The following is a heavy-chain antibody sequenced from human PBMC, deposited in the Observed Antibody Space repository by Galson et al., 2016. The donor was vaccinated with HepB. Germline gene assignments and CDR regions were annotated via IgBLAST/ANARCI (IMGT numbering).Heavy chain of an antibody. CDR2: ICDGGDAT. J-gene: IGHJ6*01. CDR1: GFTFSNYA. D-gene: IGHD4-17*01. CDR3: ARDFGDYCSPWYYCFGMGV. V-gene: IGHV3-33*08. Sequence: SLRLSCAASGFTFSNYATPWVRQPPGKGLEWVATICDGGDATYYADSVKGRFTISRDNAKNSLYLQMNSLRAEATAVYSCARDFGDYCSPWYYCFGMGVGGQGTTVTVSS.